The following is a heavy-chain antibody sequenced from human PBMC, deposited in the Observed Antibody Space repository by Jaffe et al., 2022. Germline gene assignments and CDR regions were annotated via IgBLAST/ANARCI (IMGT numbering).Heavy chain of an antibody. CDR3: ARGREDDDHDYVWGSYRYDAFDI. CDR2: INHSGST. J-gene: IGHJ3*02. CDR1: GGSFSGYY. Sequence: QVQLQQWGAGLLKPSETLSLTCAVYGGSFSGYYWSWIRQPPGKGLEWIGEINHSGSTNYNPSLKSRVTISVDTSKNQFSLKLSSVTAADTAVYYCARGREDDDHDYVWGSYRYDAFDIWGQGTMVTVSS. V-gene: IGHV4-34*01. D-gene: IGHD3-16*02.